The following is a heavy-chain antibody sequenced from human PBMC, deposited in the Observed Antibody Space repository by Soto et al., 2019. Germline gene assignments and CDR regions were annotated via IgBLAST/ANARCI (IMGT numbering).Heavy chain of an antibody. CDR1: GGSISSGGYY. CDR2: IYYSGST. V-gene: IGHV4-31*03. CDR3: ASSRRYYDILTGMPRGGQRFDY. Sequence: SETLSLTCTVSGGSISSGGYYWSWIRQHPGKGLEWIGYIYYSGSTYYNPSLKSRVTISVDTSKNQFSLKLSSVTAADTAVYYCASSRRYYDILTGMPRGGQRFDYWGQGTLVTV. D-gene: IGHD3-9*01. J-gene: IGHJ4*02.